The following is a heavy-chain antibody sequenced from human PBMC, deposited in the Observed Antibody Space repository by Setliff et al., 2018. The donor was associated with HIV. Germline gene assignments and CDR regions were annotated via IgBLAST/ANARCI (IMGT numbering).Heavy chain of an antibody. J-gene: IGHJ5*02. CDR3: AGSIVVVTAAPLT. D-gene: IGHD2-21*02. V-gene: IGHV4-39*01. CDR1: GGSISSSSYY. CDR2: IYYSGST. Sequence: PSETLSLTCTVSGGSISSSSYYWGWIRQPPGEGLEWIGNIYYSGSTYYNPSLRSRVTISVDTSKNQFSLKLSSVTAADTAVYYCAGSIVVVTAAPLTWGQGTLVTVSS.